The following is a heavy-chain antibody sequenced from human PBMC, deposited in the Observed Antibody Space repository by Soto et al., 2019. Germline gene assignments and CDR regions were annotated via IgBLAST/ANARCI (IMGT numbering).Heavy chain of an antibody. Sequence: XGALRLFGAGSGFSVSRDDMNWVRQAPGKGLGWVSIISSRGDRTSYAESVKGRFTISRDDSKNTLFLHMNSLGAEDTAVYYCAKETGYSYGFQPNALDVWGQGTAVTVSS. CDR1: GFSVSRDD. V-gene: IGHV3-23*01. CDR3: AKETGYSYGFQPNALDV. CDR2: ISSRGDRT. J-gene: IGHJ6*02. D-gene: IGHD5-18*01.